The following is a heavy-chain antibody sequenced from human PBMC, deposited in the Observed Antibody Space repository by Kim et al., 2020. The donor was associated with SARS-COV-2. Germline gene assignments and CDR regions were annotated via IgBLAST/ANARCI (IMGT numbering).Heavy chain of an antibody. V-gene: IGHV4-39*01. CDR3: ARHQSYSSGWYV. Sequence: SETLSLTCTVSGGSLSSSSYYWGWIRQPPGKGLEWIGNAYYIGNTYYNPSLKSRVTISVDTSKNQFSLKLGSVTAADTAVYYCARHQSYSSGWYV. D-gene: IGHD6-19*01. CDR2: AYYIGNT. J-gene: IGHJ2*01. CDR1: GGSLSSSSYY.